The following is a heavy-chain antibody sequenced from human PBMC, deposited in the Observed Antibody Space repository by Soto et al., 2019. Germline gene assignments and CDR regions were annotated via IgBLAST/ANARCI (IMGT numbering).Heavy chain of an antibody. V-gene: IGHV4-39*01. Sequence: SETLSLTCTVSRDSLGRKNYYWGWILHPPGKGLEWIGGINYSGNTYYNPSLKSRVTISVDTSKNQFSLKLSSVTVADTAVYYCARHPGYCIRTNCYHYDPKDVCAQGTTVTGSS. CDR3: ARHPGYCIRTNCYHYDPKDV. CDR1: RDSLGRKNYY. J-gene: IGHJ6*02. D-gene: IGHD2-2*01. CDR2: INYSGNT.